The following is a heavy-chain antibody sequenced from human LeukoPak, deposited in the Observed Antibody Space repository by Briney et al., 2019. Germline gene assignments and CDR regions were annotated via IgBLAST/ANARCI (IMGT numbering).Heavy chain of an antibody. J-gene: IGHJ4*02. CDR1: GGSFSGYY. CDR3: AADSGCYDNGVY. Sequence: SETLSLTCAVYGGSFSGYYWSWIRQPPGKGLEWIGEINHSGSTNYNPSLKSRVTISVDTSKNQFSLKLSSVTAADTAVYYCAADSGCYDNGVYWGQGTLVTVSS. D-gene: IGHD1-26*01. V-gene: IGHV4-34*01. CDR2: INHSGST.